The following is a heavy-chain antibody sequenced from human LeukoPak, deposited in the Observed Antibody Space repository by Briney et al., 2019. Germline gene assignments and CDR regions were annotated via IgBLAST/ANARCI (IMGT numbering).Heavy chain of an antibody. Sequence: TGGSLRLSCAASGFTFTTYAMSWVRQAPGKGLEWVSSITGSGSSTYYADSVKGRFTISRDSSKHTLYLQMNSLRAEDTAVYYCARDGGYDSSGLPDAFDIWGQGTMVTVSS. V-gene: IGHV3-23*01. CDR3: ARDGGYDSSGLPDAFDI. J-gene: IGHJ3*02. D-gene: IGHD3-22*01. CDR1: GFTFTTYA. CDR2: ITGSGSST.